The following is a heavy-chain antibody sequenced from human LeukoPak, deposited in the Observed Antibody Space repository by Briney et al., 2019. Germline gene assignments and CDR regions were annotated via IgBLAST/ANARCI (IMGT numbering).Heavy chain of an antibody. CDR2: IYYSGST. V-gene: IGHV4-59*12. J-gene: IGHJ6*02. Sequence: PSETLSLTCTVSGGSISSYYWSWIRQPPGKGLEWIGYIYYSGSTNYNPSLKSRVTIPVDTSKNQFSLKLSSVTAADTAVYYCARSVGATYYYYYYGMDVWGQGTTVTVSS. CDR3: ARSVGATYYYYYYGMDV. D-gene: IGHD1-26*01. CDR1: GGSISSYY.